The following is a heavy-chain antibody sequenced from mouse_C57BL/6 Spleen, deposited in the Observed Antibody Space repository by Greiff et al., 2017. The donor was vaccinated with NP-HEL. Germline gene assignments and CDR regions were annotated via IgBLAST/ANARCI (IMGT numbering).Heavy chain of an antibody. D-gene: IGHD2-2*01. V-gene: IGHV1-59*01. J-gene: IGHJ3*01. CDR2: IDPSDSYT. CDR3: ARADYGYDGAWFAY. CDR1: GYTFTSYW. Sequence: QVQLQQPGAELVRPGTSVKLSCKASGYTFTSYWMHWVKQRPGPGLEWIGVIDPSDSYTNYNQKFKGKATLTVDTSSSTAYMQLSSLTSEDSAVDYWARADYGYDGAWFAYWGQGTLVTVSA.